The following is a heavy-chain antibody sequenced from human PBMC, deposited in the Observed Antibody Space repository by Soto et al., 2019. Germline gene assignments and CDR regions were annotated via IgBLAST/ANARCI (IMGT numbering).Heavy chain of an antibody. Sequence: SETLSLTCTVSDGSISTSSYYWGWIRQSPGKGLEWIGTIFYTGRTYYNPSLESRVTLSVDTSKNQFSLHLTSVTAADTAMYYCTRHHPHHYDSSGYFDYWGQGTLVTVPQ. D-gene: IGHD3-22*01. V-gene: IGHV4-39*01. CDR2: IFYTGRT. J-gene: IGHJ4*02. CDR3: TRHHPHHYDSSGYFDY. CDR1: DGSISTSSYY.